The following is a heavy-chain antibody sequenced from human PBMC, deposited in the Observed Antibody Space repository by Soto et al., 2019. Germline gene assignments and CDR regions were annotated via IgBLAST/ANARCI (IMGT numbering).Heavy chain of an antibody. Sequence: SETLSLTCTVSYGSISVSNVFWGWVRQPPGKGLEWIGNIDYSGTAYFNPSLGTRVTFPVDTSKNQFSLTLYSVTAADTAVYYCARVSAAGFSLYYYYGMDVWGQGTTVTVSS. J-gene: IGHJ6*02. D-gene: IGHD6-13*01. CDR3: ARVSAAGFSLYYYYGMDV. V-gene: IGHV4-39*01. CDR2: IDYSGTA. CDR1: YGSISVSNVF.